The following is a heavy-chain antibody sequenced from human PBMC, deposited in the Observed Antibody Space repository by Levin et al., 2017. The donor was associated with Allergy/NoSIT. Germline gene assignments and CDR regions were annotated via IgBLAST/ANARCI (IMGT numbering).Heavy chain of an antibody. V-gene: IGHV4-39*01. CDR3: ARLSVTTL. CDR2: IYYSGST. J-gene: IGHJ4*02. CDR1: GGSISSSSYY. Sequence: SETLSLTCTVSGGSISSSSYYWGWIRQPPGKGLEWIGSIYYSGSTYYNPSLKSRVTISVDTSKNQFSLKLSSVTAADTAVYYCARLSVTTLWGQGTLVTVSS. D-gene: IGHD4-17*01.